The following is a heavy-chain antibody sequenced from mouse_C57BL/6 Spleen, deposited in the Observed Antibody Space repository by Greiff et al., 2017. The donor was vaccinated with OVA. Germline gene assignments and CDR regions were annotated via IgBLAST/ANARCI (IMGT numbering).Heavy chain of an antibody. CDR1: GYTFTGYW. Sequence: QVQLQQSGAELMKPGASVKLSCKATGYTFTGYWIDWVKQRPGHGLEWIGEIFPGSGSTNYNEKFKGKATLTADTSSNTAYMQLSSLTAEDSANYYCTRAATVVPNFDDWGQGTTLTVSS. V-gene: IGHV1-9*01. CDR2: IFPGSGST. CDR3: TRAATVVPNFDD. D-gene: IGHD1-1*01. J-gene: IGHJ2*01.